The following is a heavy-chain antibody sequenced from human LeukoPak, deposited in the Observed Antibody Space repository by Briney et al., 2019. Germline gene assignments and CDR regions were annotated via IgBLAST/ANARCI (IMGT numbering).Heavy chain of an antibody. CDR2: IIPIFGIA. CDR1: GGTVTSYA. D-gene: IGHD1-20*01. Sequence: SEKVSCKASGGTVTSYAISWVRHAPGQGLEWMGRIIPIFGIANSAHKFQGRVTITADKSTSAADTELRSLSSGDTAVYYCARDRYNWNDDPNWFDPWGQGTLVTVSS. J-gene: IGHJ5*02. V-gene: IGHV1-69*04. CDR3: ARDRYNWNDDPNWFDP.